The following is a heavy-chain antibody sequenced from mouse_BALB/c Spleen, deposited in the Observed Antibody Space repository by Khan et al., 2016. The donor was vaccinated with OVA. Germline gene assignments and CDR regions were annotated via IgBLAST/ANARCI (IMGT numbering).Heavy chain of an antibody. V-gene: IGHV5-6-3*01. Sequence: EVMLVESGGGLVQPGGSLKLSCAASGFTFSSYGMSWVRQTPDKRLALVATINSNGGSNCYPDSVKGRFPISRDNAKNTLYRQMRSLKSEDTAMYYCSRMARTINWGQGTTLTVSS. CDR3: SRMARTIN. J-gene: IGHJ2*01. CDR2: INSNGGSN. CDR1: GFTFSSYG.